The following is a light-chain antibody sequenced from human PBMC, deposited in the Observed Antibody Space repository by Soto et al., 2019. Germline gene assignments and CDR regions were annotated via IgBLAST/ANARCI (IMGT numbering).Light chain of an antibody. CDR3: QAWHSSTAV. CDR1: KLGDKY. CDR2: QDS. V-gene: IGLV3-1*01. J-gene: IGLJ2*01. Sequence: SYELTQPPSVSVSPGQTASITCSGDKLGDKYACWYQQKPGQSPVLVIYQDSKRPSGIPERFSGSNSGNTATLTISGTQAMDEADYYCQAWHSSTAVVGGGTKLTVL.